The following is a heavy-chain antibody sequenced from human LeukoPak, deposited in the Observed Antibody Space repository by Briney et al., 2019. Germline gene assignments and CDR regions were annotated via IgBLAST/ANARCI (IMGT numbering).Heavy chain of an antibody. CDR3: ARKAYSYGYALDS. Sequence: SETLSLTCTVSGGSISSSSYYWGWIRQPPGKGLEWIGSIYYSGSTYYNPSLKSRVTISVDTSKNQFSLKLSSVTAADAAVYYCARKAYSYGYALDSWGQGTLVTVSS. D-gene: IGHD5-18*01. CDR1: GGSISSSSYY. J-gene: IGHJ4*02. V-gene: IGHV4-39*01. CDR2: IYYSGST.